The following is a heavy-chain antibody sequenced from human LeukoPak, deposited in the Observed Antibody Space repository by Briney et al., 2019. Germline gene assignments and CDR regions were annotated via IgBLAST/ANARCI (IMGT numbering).Heavy chain of an antibody. CDR1: GYTFTSSG. D-gene: IGHD6-13*01. Sequence: ASVKVSCKASGYTFTSSGFSWVRQAPGQGLEWMGWISVYNGNTNYAQKLQGRVTMTTDTSTSTAYMELRSLRSDDTAVYYCARDIAEAGTKTVDYWGQGTLVTVSS. CDR2: ISVYNGNT. V-gene: IGHV1-18*01. CDR3: ARDIAEAGTKTVDY. J-gene: IGHJ4*02.